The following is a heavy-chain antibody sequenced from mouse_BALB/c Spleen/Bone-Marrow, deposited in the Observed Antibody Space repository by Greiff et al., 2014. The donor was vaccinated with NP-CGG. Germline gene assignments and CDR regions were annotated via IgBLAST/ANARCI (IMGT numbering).Heavy chain of an antibody. D-gene: IGHD2-2*01. CDR3: ARYGYDYFDY. CDR2: IRNKANGYTT. V-gene: IGHV7-3*02. CDR1: GFTFTDYY. J-gene: IGHJ2*01. Sequence: VQLVESGGGLVQPGGSLRLSCATSGFTFTDYYMSWVRQPPGKALEWLGFIRNKANGYTTEYSASVKGRFTISRDNSQSILYLQMNTLRAEDSATYYCARYGYDYFDYWGQGTTLTVSS.